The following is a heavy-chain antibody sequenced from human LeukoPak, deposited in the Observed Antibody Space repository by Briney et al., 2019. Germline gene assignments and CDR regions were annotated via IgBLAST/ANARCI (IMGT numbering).Heavy chain of an antibody. CDR1: GGTFSSYA. Sequence: GASVKVSCKASGGTFSSYAISWVRPAPGQGLEWMGGIIPIFGTANYAQKFQGRVTITTDESTSTAYMELSSLRSEDTAVYYCARESLERGYNWNSYFDYWGQGTLVTVSS. J-gene: IGHJ4*02. V-gene: IGHV1-69*05. CDR2: IIPIFGTA. CDR3: ARESLERGYNWNSYFDY. D-gene: IGHD1-7*01.